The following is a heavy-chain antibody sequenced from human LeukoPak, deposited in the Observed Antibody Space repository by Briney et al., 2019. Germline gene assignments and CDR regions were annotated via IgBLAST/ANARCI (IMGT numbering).Heavy chain of an antibody. Sequence: GESLKISCKGSGYSFTNYWIAWVRQMPGKRLEWMGIIYPGDSDTRYSPSFQAQVTISADRSISTAYLQWSSLKASDIAMYYCARLYCSSASCYTGSSYYFDYWGQGTLVTVSS. CDR3: ARLYCSSASCYTGSSYYFDY. CDR1: GYSFTNYW. D-gene: IGHD2-2*02. V-gene: IGHV5-51*01. CDR2: IYPGDSDT. J-gene: IGHJ4*02.